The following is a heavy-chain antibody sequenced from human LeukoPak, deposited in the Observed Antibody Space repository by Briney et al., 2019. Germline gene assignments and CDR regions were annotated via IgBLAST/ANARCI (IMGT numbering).Heavy chain of an antibody. CDR2: INHSGST. CDR3: AREVLGYCSSTSCYTDYYYYYMDV. J-gene: IGHJ6*03. CDR1: GGSFSGYY. V-gene: IGHV4-34*01. Sequence: KPSETLSLTCAVYGGSFSGYYWNWIRQPPGKGLEWIGEINHSGSTNYNPSLKSRVTISVDTSKNQFSLKLISVTAADTAVYYCAREVLGYCSSTSCYTDYYYYYMDVWGKGTTVTVSS. D-gene: IGHD2-2*02.